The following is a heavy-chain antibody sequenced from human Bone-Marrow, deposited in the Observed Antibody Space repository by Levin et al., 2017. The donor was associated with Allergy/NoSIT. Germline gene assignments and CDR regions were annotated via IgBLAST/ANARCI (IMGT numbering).Heavy chain of an antibody. Sequence: LRLSCTISDGSIGVYYWNWIRQSPGKGLEWIGYINYIGSTNYNPSLESRVTISLDTPKNQFSLRLTSVTPADTAIYCCAKDRSFGFGYFSVWGRGSLVTVSS. V-gene: IGHV4-59*01. D-gene: IGHD5-18*01. J-gene: IGHJ2*01. CDR2: INYIGST. CDR3: AKDRSFGFGYFSV. CDR1: DGSIGVYY.